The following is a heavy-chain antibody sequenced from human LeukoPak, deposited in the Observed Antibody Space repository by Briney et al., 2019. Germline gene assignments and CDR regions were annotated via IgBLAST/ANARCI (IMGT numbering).Heavy chain of an antibody. V-gene: IGHV3-33*01. CDR2: IWYDGRNK. Sequence: GRSLRLSCAASGFTFSSYGMHWVRQAPGKGLEWEAVIWYDGRNKNYAASVKGRFTISRDNSKNTLYLQMNSLRAEDTGVYYCAREVRAYSGYESVDYWGQGTLVTVSS. D-gene: IGHD5-12*01. CDR3: AREVRAYSGYESVDY. CDR1: GFTFSSYG. J-gene: IGHJ4*02.